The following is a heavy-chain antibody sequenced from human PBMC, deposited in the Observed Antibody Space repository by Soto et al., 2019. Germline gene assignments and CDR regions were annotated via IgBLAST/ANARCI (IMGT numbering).Heavy chain of an antibody. J-gene: IGHJ6*02. CDR1: GGTFSSYA. D-gene: IGHD3-9*01. Sequence: SVKVSCKASGGTFSSYAISWVRQAPGQGLEWMGGIIPIFGTANYAQKFQGRVTITADESTSTAYMELSSLRSEDTAVYYCAGVLRLPPYYDILTGLYGMDVWGQGTTVSVS. CDR3: AGVLRLPPYYDILTGLYGMDV. CDR2: IIPIFGTA. V-gene: IGHV1-69*13.